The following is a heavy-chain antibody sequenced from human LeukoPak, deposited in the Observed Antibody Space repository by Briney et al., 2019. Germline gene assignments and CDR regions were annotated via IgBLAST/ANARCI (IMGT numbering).Heavy chain of an antibody. J-gene: IGHJ4*02. CDR2: INTGNGDT. CDR1: GYTFTGHY. D-gene: IGHD1-26*01. Sequence: ASVKVSCKASGYTFTGHYMHWVRQAPGQRLEWLGWINTGNGDTRYSQTFQGRVTITRDTSASTAYMELSSLRPEDTAMYYCARDMGSGSLHYWGQGTLVTVSS. V-gene: IGHV1-3*04. CDR3: ARDMGSGSLHY.